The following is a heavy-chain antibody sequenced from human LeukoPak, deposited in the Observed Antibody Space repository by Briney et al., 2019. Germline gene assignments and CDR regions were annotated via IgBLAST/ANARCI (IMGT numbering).Heavy chain of an antibody. V-gene: IGHV3-66*01. CDR3: AREISRFGI. D-gene: IGHD3-16*01. CDR1: GFTVSSSNY. Sequence: GGSLRLSCAASGFTVSSSNYMYWVRQAPGKGLEWVSGIYTGGTTYYTDSVKGRFTISRDNPNNTLYLQMHSLRAEDTAVYYCAREISRFGIWGQGTLVTVSS. J-gene: IGHJ4*02. CDR2: IYTGGTT.